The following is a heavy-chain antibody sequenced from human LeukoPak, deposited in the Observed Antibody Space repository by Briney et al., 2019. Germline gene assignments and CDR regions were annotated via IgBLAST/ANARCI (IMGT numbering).Heavy chain of an antibody. D-gene: IGHD2-2*01. Sequence: QAGGSLRLSCAASGFTFSSYAMSWVRQAPGKGLEWVSAISGSGGSTYYADSVKGRFTISRDNSKNTLYLQMNSLRAEDTAVYYCAISEPVVPAALIDYWGQGTLVTVSS. CDR2: ISGSGGST. V-gene: IGHV3-23*01. CDR1: GFTFSSYA. J-gene: IGHJ4*02. CDR3: AISEPVVPAALIDY.